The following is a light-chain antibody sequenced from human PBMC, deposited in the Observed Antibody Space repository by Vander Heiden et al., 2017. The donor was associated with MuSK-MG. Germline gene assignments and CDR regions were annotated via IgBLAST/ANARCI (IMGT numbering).Light chain of an antibody. Sequence: DIQMTQSPSSLSASVGDRVTITCQASQDISNYLNWYQQKPGKAPKLLIYDASNLETGVPSRFSRSGSGTDFTFTISSLQPEDIATYYCQQYDNLPITFGQRTRLEIK. CDR2: DAS. CDR1: QDISNY. J-gene: IGKJ5*01. CDR3: QQYDNLPIT. V-gene: IGKV1-33*01.